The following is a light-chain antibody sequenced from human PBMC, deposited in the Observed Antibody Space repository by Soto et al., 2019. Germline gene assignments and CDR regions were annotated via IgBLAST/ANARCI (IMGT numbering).Light chain of an antibody. Sequence: EIVLTQSPGTLSLSPGERATLSCRASQSVTSSYLAWYQQKPGQAPRLLIYGTSSRATGIPDRFSGSGSGTDFTLTISRLEPEDFAVYYFQHYGSSPRTFGQGTKVEI. CDR3: QHYGSSPRT. CDR1: QSVTSSY. CDR2: GTS. V-gene: IGKV3-20*01. J-gene: IGKJ1*01.